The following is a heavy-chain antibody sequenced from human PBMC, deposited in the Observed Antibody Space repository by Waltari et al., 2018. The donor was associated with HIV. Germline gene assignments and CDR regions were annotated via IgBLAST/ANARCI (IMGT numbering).Heavy chain of an antibody. CDR2: NKQDGSEK. V-gene: IGHV3-7*01. J-gene: IGHJ5*02. CDR3: AKYSGSYWGAHNWFDP. D-gene: IGHD1-26*01. Sequence: EGQLVESGGVLVQPGGCLLLSGSASGFTSRIYRMSWLRQAPGEGLEWVANNKQDGSEKHYADSVRGRFTISRDNTKNSLYLEMNSLRAEDTAVYYCAKYSGSYWGAHNWFDPWGQGTLVTVSS. CDR1: GFTSRIYR.